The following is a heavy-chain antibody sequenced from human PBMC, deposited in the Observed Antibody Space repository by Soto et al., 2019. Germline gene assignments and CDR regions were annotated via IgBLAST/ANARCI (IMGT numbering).Heavy chain of an antibody. CDR3: ARGDYRVLEF. V-gene: IGHV5-51*01. Sequence: GESLKISCKDSGFSFASSWIGWVRQMPGKGLEWMGVIYPGDSDTRYSPSFQGQVTISADKSNSTAYLQWSSLKASDTAMYYCARGDYRVLEFWGQGTLVTVSS. D-gene: IGHD4-4*01. CDR1: GFSFASSW. J-gene: IGHJ4*02. CDR2: IYPGDSDT.